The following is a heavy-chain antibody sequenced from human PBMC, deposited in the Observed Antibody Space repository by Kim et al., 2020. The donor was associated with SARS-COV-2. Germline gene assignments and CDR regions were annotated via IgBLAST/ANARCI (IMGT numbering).Heavy chain of an antibody. Sequence: ASVKGRFTISRDNSKNTLYLQMNSLRAEDTAIYYCAKDSGNDYGDQLDSWGQGTLVTVSS. J-gene: IGHJ5*01. CDR3: AKDSGNDYGDQLDS. D-gene: IGHD4-17*01. V-gene: IGHV3-23*01.